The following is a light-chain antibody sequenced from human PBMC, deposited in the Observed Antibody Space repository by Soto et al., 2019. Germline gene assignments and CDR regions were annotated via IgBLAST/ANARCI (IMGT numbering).Light chain of an antibody. CDR2: DAS. CDR1: QSINSW. J-gene: IGKJ1*01. Sequence: DIQMTQSPSTLSASVGDRVTITCRASQSINSWLAWYQQKPGKAPKLLIYDASTLESGVPSGFSGSGSGTEFTLTISSLQPDDFATYYCQQYKSYATFGQGTKVEI. V-gene: IGKV1-5*01. CDR3: QQYKSYAT.